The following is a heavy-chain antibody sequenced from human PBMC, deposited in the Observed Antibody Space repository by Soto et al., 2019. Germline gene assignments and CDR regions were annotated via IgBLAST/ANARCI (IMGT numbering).Heavy chain of an antibody. CDR1: GGSITVGSYY. J-gene: IGHJ5*02. D-gene: IGHD2-21*01. CDR3: ARRPREFRWFDP. Sequence: PSETLSLTCTVSGGSITVGSYYCNGLRQHPGQGLEYIGYIYYSGTTYYNPSLKSRVTISVDTSKNQFSLKLSSVTAADTAVYYCARRPREFRWFDPWGQGTLVTVSS. V-gene: IGHV4-30-4*08. CDR2: IYYSGTT.